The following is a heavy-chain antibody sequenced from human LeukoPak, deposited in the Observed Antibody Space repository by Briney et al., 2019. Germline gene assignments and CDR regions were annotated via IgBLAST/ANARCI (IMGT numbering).Heavy chain of an antibody. J-gene: IGHJ6*02. CDR2: IWYDGSNK. V-gene: IGHV3-33*08. CDR3: ARGQWLHDFYGMDV. CDR1: GFTFSSYA. D-gene: IGHD3-22*01. Sequence: GGSLRLSCAASGFTFSSYAMHWVRQAPGKGLEWVAVIWYDGSNKYYADSVKGRFTISRDNSKNTLYLQMNSLRAEDTAVYYCARGQWLHDFYGMDVWGQGTTVTVSS.